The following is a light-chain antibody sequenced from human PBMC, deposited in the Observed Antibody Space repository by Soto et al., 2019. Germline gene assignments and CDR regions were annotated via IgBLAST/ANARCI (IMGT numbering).Light chain of an antibody. CDR3: HQYYCGTLT. V-gene: IGKV1-27*01. Sequence: DIQMTQSPSSLSASVGDIVTITCRASQGVSNYVAWYQQKPGKAPTLLIYAASTLQSAVTSPLSAIGSVTSFPLTITSLQPEDVATYCSHQYYCGTLTYGPGTKVDIK. J-gene: IGKJ3*01. CDR2: AAS. CDR1: QGVSNY.